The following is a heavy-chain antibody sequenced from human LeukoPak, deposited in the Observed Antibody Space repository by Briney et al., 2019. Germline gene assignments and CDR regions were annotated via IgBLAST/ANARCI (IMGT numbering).Heavy chain of an antibody. V-gene: IGHV3-23*01. D-gene: IGHD7-27*01. Sequence: GGSLRLSCAAPGFTFSTSAMSWVRQAPGRGLEWVSSITGSGGSTYYADSVKGRFTISRDNSKNTLYLQMNSLRADDTALYYCARDSNWGYFDYWGQGTLVTVSS. CDR3: ARDSNWGYFDY. CDR2: ITGSGGST. CDR1: GFTFSTSA. J-gene: IGHJ4*02.